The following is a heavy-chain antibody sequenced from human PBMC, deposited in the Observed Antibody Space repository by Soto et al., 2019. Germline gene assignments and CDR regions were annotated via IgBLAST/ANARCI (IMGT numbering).Heavy chain of an antibody. CDR3: ARPYCISASCYSPPDY. CDR1: GLTLSNFW. J-gene: IGHJ4*02. D-gene: IGHD2-2*01. Sequence: EVQLVESGGGLVQPGESLRLSCAASGLTLSNFWVNWVRQAPGRGLVWVSHISVDGSVTNYADSVKGRFTISRDNAKNTVYLQMNSLRAEDTAVYYCARPYCISASCYSPPDYWGQGTLVTVSS. CDR2: ISVDGSVT. V-gene: IGHV3-74*01.